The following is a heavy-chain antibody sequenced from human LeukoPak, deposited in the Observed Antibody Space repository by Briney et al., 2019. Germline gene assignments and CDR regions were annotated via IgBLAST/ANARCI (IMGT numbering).Heavy chain of an antibody. CDR1: GFTFTNYV. D-gene: IGHD6-6*01. J-gene: IGHJ4*02. CDR3: ASRKEYTTSSVFY. CDR2: ISVSGADT. Sequence: PGGSLRLSCAASGFTFTNYVMTWVRPAPGKGLEWVSGISVSGADTYYADSVKGRLTISRDNSKNTVSLRMNSLRAEDSAVYYCASRKEYTTSSVFYWGQGTLVTVSS. V-gene: IGHV3-23*01.